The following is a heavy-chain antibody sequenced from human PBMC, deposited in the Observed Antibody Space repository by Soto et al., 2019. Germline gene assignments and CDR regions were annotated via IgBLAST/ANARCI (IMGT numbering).Heavy chain of an antibody. V-gene: IGHV3-7*05. CDR1: GVRIGNFW. CDR3: ARIISWIDAC. J-gene: IGHJ4*02. CDR2: INEDGSQK. Sequence: AGGSLRLSWIAAGVRIGNFWRSWVRHIPGKGLGLVATINEDGSQKYSVDSVKGRFTISRDNAKNSLYLQMNSLRADDTALYYCARIISWIDACWGQGTQVTVSS. D-gene: IGHD1-1*01.